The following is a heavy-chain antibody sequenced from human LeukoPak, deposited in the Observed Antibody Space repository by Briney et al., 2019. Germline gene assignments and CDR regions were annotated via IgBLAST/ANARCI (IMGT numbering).Heavy chain of an antibody. CDR3: AKGEGYCSGASCYTYRRWFDY. CDR2: ISGSGDGT. CDR1: GFTFSSYA. Sequence: GGSLRLSCEASGFTFSSYAMSWVRQAPGKGLDWVSAISGSGDGTYYADSVKGRFTISRDNSKNTLYLQMNSLRAEDTAVYYCAKGEGYCSGASCYTYRRWFDYWGQGTLVTVSS. J-gene: IGHJ4*02. V-gene: IGHV3-23*01. D-gene: IGHD2-2*02.